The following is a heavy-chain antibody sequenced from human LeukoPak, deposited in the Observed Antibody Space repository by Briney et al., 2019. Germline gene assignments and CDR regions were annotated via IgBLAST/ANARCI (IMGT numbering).Heavy chain of an antibody. D-gene: IGHD6-13*01. CDR3: ATTWSSPFDY. J-gene: IGHJ4*02. CDR2: IYYSGST. CDR1: GGSISSSSYY. V-gene: IGHV4-39*01. Sequence: SETLSLTCTVSGGSISSSSYYWGWIRQPPGKGLEWIGSIYYSGSTYYNPSLKSRVTISVDTSKNQFSLKLSSVTAADTAVYYCATTWSSPFDYWGQGTLVTVSS.